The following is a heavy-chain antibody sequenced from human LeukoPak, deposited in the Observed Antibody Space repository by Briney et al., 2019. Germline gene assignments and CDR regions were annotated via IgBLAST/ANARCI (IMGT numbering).Heavy chain of an antibody. D-gene: IGHD2-2*01. CDR2: IYPGDSDT. CDR1: GYSFTSYW. Sequence: GESLKISCKGSGYSFTSYWIGWARQMPGKGLEWMGIIYPGDSDTRYSPSFQGQVTISADKSISTAYLQWSSLKASDTAMYYCARPIQSKYQLPHYWGQGTLVTVSS. J-gene: IGHJ4*02. V-gene: IGHV5-51*01. CDR3: ARPIQSKYQLPHY.